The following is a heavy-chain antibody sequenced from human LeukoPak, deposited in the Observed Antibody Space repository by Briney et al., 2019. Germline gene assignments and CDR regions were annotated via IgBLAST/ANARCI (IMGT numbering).Heavy chain of an antibody. Sequence: ASVKVSCKASGYTFTSYYMHWVRQAPGQGLEWMGWINPNSGGTNYAQKFQGRVTMTTDTSTNTAYMELRSLISDDTAVYYCARDGGGISDYWGQGTLVTVSS. CDR2: INPNSGGT. J-gene: IGHJ4*02. CDR1: GYTFTSYY. V-gene: IGHV1-2*02. D-gene: IGHD3-16*01. CDR3: ARDGGGISDY.